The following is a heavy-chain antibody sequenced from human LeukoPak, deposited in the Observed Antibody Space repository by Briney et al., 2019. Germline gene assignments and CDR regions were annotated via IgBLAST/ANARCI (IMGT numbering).Heavy chain of an antibody. CDR3: AELGITMIGGV. D-gene: IGHD3-10*02. CDR1: GFTFSDCN. CDR2: ISRSGSTK. V-gene: IGHV3-11*04. J-gene: IGHJ6*04. Sequence: GGSLRLSCAASGFTFSDCNMRWISQAPGKGLEWVSSISRSGSTKYYADSVKGRFTNSRDNAKNSLYLQMDSLRAEDTAVYYCAELGITMIGGVWGKGTTVTISS.